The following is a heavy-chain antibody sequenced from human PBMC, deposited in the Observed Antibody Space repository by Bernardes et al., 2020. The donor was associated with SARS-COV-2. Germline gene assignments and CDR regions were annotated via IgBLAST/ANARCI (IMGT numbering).Heavy chain of an antibody. D-gene: IGHD3-22*01. J-gene: IGHJ4*02. CDR1: GGSIRSNY. CDR2: IYYSGST. Sequence: SEPLSLTCTVSGGSIRSNYWSWIRQSPGRGLEWIGYIYYSGSTNYNPSLKSRVTISIDTSKSHFSLRLSSVTAADTAVYFCASTATQDYYDSTGYYFAYWGQGILVTVSS. V-gene: IGHV4-59*08. CDR3: ASTATQDYYDSTGYYFAY.